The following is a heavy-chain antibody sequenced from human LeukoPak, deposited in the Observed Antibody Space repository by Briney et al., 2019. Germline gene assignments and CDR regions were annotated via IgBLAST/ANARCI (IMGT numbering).Heavy chain of an antibody. CDR3: ARGLRGYSYDFYDY. D-gene: IGHD5-18*01. CDR1: GFTFDDYG. J-gene: IGHJ4*02. CDR2: INWNGGST. Sequence: TGGSLRLSFAAPGFTFDDYGMSCVRQAPGKGLEWVSGINWNGGSTGYADSVKGRFTISRDNAKNSLFLQMNSLRAEDTALYYCARGLRGYSYDFYDYWGQGTLVTVSS. V-gene: IGHV3-20*03.